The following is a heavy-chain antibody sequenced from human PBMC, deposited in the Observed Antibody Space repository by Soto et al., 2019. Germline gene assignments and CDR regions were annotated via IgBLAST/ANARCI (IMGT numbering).Heavy chain of an antibody. D-gene: IGHD1-26*01. CDR2: INSDGSST. V-gene: IGHV3-74*01. CDR3: AKAWEVNWFDP. CDR1: GFTFITYW. J-gene: IGHJ5*02. Sequence: GGSLRLSCAASGFTFITYWMHWVRQAPGKGLVWVSRINSDGSSTSYADSVKGRFTISRDNAKNTLYLQMNSLRADDTAVYYCAKAWEVNWFDPWGQGTLVNVSS.